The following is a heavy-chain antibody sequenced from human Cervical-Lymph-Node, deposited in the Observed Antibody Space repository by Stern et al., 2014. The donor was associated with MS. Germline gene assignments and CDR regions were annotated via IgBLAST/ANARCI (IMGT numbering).Heavy chain of an antibody. Sequence: CAVSGGSMASSTGGFFWRWIRQPPGKGLEWIGFIYYSGSTYYNPSLKRRTTISVDTSKNQVSLRLTSMTAADTAVYYCARVAYCGGDCSAFDSWGQGTLVTVSS. CDR2: IYYSGST. D-gene: IGHD2-21*02. CDR1: GGSMASSTGGFF. J-gene: IGHJ4*02. CDR3: ARVAYCGGDCSAFDS. V-gene: IGHV4-31*11.